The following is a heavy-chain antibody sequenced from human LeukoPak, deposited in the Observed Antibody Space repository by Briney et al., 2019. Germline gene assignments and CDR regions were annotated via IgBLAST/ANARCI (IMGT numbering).Heavy chain of an antibody. J-gene: IGHJ4*02. D-gene: IGHD2-2*01. CDR3: AKDGQYCSSTSCHDY. CDR2: IRYDGSNK. V-gene: IGHV3-30*02. CDR1: GFTFRSYG. Sequence: PGGSLRLSCAASGFTFRSYGMHWVRQAPGKGLEWVAFIRYDGSNKYYADSVKGRFTISRDNSKNTLYLQMNSLRAEDTAVYYCAKDGQYCSSTSCHDYWGQGTLVTVSS.